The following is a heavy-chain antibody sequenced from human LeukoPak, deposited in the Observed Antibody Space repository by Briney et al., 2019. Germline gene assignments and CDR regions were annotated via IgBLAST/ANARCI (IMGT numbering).Heavy chain of an antibody. J-gene: IGHJ3*02. V-gene: IGHV1-46*01. Sequence: ASVKVSCKASGGTFSSYAISWVRQAAGQGLEWMEIINPSGGSTSYAQKFQGRVTMTRDMSTSTVYMDLSSLRSEDTAVYYCARDATYNWNYGRGAFDIWGQGTMVTVSS. CDR3: ARDATYNWNYGRGAFDI. CDR1: GGTFSSYA. D-gene: IGHD1-7*01. CDR2: INPSGGST.